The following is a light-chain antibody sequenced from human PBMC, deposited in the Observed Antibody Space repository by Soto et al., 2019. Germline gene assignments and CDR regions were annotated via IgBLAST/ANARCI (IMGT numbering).Light chain of an antibody. V-gene: IGLV1-40*01. CDR2: GNS. CDR1: SSNIGTPYD. Sequence: QSVLTQPPSVSGAPGQRVTISCTGSSSNIGTPYDVHWYQQLPGTAPKLLIYGNSNRPSGVPDRFSGSKSGTSASLAITGLQADDEVDYYCQSYDSSLSGYVIFGGGTQLTVL. CDR3: QSYDSSLSGYVI. J-gene: IGLJ2*01.